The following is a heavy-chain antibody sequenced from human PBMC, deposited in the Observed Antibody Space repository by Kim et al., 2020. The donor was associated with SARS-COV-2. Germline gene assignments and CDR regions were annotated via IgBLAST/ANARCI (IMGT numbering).Heavy chain of an antibody. Sequence: SNKYYADSVKGRFTISRDNSKNTLYLQMNSLRAEDTAVYYCARAAAGFDYWGQGTLVTVSS. D-gene: IGHD6-13*01. CDR3: ARAAAGFDY. CDR2: SNK. V-gene: IGHV3-33*01. J-gene: IGHJ4*02.